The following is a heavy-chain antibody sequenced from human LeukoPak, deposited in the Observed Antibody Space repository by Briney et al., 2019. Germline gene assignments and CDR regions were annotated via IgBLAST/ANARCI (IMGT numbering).Heavy chain of an antibody. J-gene: IGHJ6*02. D-gene: IGHD3-22*01. CDR3: ARDALYYYDSSGTSLYYYYYYGMDV. CDR2: IYYSGST. V-gene: IGHV4-59*01. Sequence: PSETLSLTCTVSGGSISSYYWSWIRQPPGKGLEWIGYIYYSGSTNYNPSLKSRVTISVDTYKNQFSLKLSSVTAADTAVYYCARDALYYYDSSGTSLYYYYYYGMDVWGQGTTVTVSS. CDR1: GGSISSYY.